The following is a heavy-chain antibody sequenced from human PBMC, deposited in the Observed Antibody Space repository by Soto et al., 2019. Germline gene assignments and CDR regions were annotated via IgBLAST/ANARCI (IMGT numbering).Heavy chain of an antibody. CDR1: GYTFTSYD. J-gene: IGHJ5*02. V-gene: IGHV1-8*01. Sequence: QVQLVQSGAEVKKPGASVKVSCKASGYTFTSYDINWVRQATGQGLEWMGWMNPNSGNTGYAQKLPGRVTMTRNTSINTAYMELRSLRSEDTAVYYCARAKGIITIFGMVQTRMNWFDPWGQGTLVTVSS. CDR3: ARAKGIITIFGMVQTRMNWFDP. D-gene: IGHD3-3*01. CDR2: MNPNSGNT.